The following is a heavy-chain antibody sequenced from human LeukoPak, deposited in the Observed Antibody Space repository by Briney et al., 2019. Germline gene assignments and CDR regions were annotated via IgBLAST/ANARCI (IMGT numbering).Heavy chain of an antibody. D-gene: IGHD1-14*01. V-gene: IGHV3-11*03. CDR3: ARRAGGSFYFDY. J-gene: IGHJ4*02. CDR2: ISTSSSYT. Sequence: GGSLILSCAASGFTFSDYYMNWIRHTPGKGLEWVSYISTSSSYTNYADSVKGRFSISRDNAKNSLYLQMNSLRAGDTAVYYCARRAGGSFYFDYWGQGTLVTVSS. CDR1: GFTFSDYY.